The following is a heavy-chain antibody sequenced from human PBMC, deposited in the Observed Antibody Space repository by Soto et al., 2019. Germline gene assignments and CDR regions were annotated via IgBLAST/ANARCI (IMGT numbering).Heavy chain of an antibody. D-gene: IGHD6-19*01. V-gene: IGHV2-5*02. CDR1: GFSLSTSGVG. J-gene: IGHJ4*02. Sequence: QITLKESGPTLVKPTQTLTLTCTFSGFSLSTSGVGVGWIRQPPGKALEWLALVFWDGDQRYSPSLKSRLTITKDTSKNQVVLTMTNMDPVDTATYYCAYRRTGAGIDYWGQGTLVTVSS. CDR2: VFWDGDQ. CDR3: AYRRTGAGIDY.